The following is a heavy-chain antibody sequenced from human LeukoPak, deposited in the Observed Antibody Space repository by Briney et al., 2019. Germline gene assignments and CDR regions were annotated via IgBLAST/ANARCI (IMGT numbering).Heavy chain of an antibody. Sequence: GGSLRLSCAVSGFTFDDYAMHWVRQVPGKGLEWVSGINWNSDSIGYADSVKGRFTISRDNAKNSLYLQMNSLRAEDTAVYYCARVVSVAWSERRPGYYYMDVWGKGTTVTVSS. CDR3: ARVVSVAWSERRPGYYYMDV. V-gene: IGHV3-9*01. CDR2: INWNSDSI. CDR1: GFTFDDYA. D-gene: IGHD1-1*01. J-gene: IGHJ6*03.